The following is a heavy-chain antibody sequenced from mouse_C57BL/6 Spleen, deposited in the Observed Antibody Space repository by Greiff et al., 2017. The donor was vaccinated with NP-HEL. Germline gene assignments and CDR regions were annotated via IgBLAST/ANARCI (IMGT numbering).Heavy chain of an antibody. V-gene: IGHV1-55*01. CDR1: GYTFTSYW. CDR2: IYPGSGST. J-gene: IGHJ2*01. D-gene: IGHD1-1*01. CDR3: ARRGRLFITTVVAHFDY. Sequence: VQLQQPGAELVKPGASVKMSCKASGYTFTSYWITWVKQRPGQGLEWIGDIYPGSGSTNYNEKFKSKATLTVDTSSSTAYMQLSSLTSEDSAVYYCARRGRLFITTVVAHFDYWGQGTTLTVSS.